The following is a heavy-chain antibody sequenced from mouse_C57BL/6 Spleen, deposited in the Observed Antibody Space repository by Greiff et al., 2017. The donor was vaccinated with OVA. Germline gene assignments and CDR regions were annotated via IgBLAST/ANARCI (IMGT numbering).Heavy chain of an antibody. J-gene: IGHJ3*01. V-gene: IGHV1-61*01. CDR2: IYPSDSET. Sequence: QVQLQQPGAELVRPGSSVKLSCKASGYTFTSYWMDWVKQRPGQGLEWIGNIYPSDSETHYNQKFKDKATLTVDKSSSTAYMQLSSLTSEDSAVYYCARGDYYGSSFPFAYWGQGTLVTVSA. CDR1: GYTFTSYW. CDR3: ARGDYYGSSFPFAY. D-gene: IGHD1-1*01.